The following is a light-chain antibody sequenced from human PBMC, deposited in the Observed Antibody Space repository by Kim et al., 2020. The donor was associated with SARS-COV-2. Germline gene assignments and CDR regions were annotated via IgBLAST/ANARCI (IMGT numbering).Light chain of an antibody. CDR1: QSINTY. V-gene: IGKV1-39*01. CDR2: AAS. CDR3: QQSHTAPLLT. Sequence: DIQMTQSPSSLAASVGDRVTIACRASQSINTYLNWYQQKPGKAPKLLIYAASTLQSGVPSRCSGSGSGTDFTLTISSLQPEDFATYYCQQSHTAPLLTFGGGTKVDIK. J-gene: IGKJ4*01.